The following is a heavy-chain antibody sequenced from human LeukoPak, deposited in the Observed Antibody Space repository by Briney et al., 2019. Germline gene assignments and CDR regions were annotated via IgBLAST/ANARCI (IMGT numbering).Heavy chain of an antibody. Sequence: SETLSLTCTVSVGSISSGYYYWSWIRQPPGKGLEWIGYIYYSGSTYYTPSLRGRVTISVDTSKNQFSLNLSSVTAADTAVYYRARGYSLDYWGQGTLVTVSS. CDR3: ARGYSLDY. CDR1: VGSISSGYYY. D-gene: IGHD5-18*01. J-gene: IGHJ4*02. V-gene: IGHV4-30-4*01. CDR2: IYYSGST.